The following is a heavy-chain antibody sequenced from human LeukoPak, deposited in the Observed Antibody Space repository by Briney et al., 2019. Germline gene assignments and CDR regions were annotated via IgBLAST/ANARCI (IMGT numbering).Heavy chain of an antibody. J-gene: IGHJ4*02. Sequence: SETLSLTCAVYGGSFSEYDWSWLRQPPGKGLEWLAEINHSGSTNYNPSLKSRVTISVDTSKTQFSLKLSSVTAADTAVYYCARGPRGLGMAGTFDYWGQGTLVTVSS. D-gene: IGHD6-19*01. CDR2: INHSGST. CDR1: GGSFSEYD. V-gene: IGHV4-34*01. CDR3: ARGPRGLGMAGTFDY.